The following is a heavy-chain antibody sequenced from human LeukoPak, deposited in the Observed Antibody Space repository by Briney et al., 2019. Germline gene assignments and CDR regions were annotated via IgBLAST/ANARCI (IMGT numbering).Heavy chain of an antibody. Sequence: GGSLRLSCAASGFTFSDYHMTWIRQAPGKGLEWISYISNTGRTTYYADSVKGRFTIPRDDAKNSLFLEMNSLRAEDTAVYYCGRDGSPLRFYEMDVWGKGATVIVSS. CDR1: GFTFSDYH. D-gene: IGHD2-2*03. CDR3: GRDGSPLRFYEMDV. J-gene: IGHJ6*04. V-gene: IGHV3-11*04. CDR2: ISNTGRTT.